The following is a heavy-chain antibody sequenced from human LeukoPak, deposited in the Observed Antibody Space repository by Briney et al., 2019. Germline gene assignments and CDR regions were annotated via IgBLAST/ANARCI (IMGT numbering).Heavy chain of an antibody. CDR1: GFTFSSYW. CDR3: ARALGYYGSGSYYNAFGY. D-gene: IGHD3-10*01. J-gene: IGHJ4*02. V-gene: IGHV3-7*01. CDR2: IKQDGSEK. Sequence: HPGGSLRLSCAASGFTFSSYWMSWVRQAPGKGLEWVANIKQDGSEKSYVDSVKGRFTISRDNAKNSLYLQMNSLRAEDTAVYYCARALGYYGSGSYYNAFGYWGQGTLVTVSS.